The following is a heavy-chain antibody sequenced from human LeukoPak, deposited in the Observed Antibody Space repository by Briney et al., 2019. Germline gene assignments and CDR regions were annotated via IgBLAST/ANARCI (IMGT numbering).Heavy chain of an antibody. J-gene: IGHJ4*02. CDR2: IRSKADGGTT. CDR1: GFTFSNAW. V-gene: IGHV3-15*01. Sequence: GGSLRLSCAASGFTFSNAWMNWVRQAPGKGLEWIGRIRSKADGGTTDHAAPMKGRFTISRDDSKNTLYLQMNSLNTEDTALYYCTTDIDYWGQGTLVTVSS. CDR3: TTDIDY.